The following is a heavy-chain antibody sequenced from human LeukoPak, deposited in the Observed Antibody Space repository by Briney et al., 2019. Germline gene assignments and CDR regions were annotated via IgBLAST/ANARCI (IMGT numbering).Heavy chain of an antibody. CDR2: ISAYNGNT. Sequence: ASVKVSCKASGYTFTSNYIHWVRQAPGQGLEWMGWISAYNGNTNYAQKLQGRVTMTTDTSTSTAYMELRSLRSDDTAVYYCARDSVSDFWSGYYSAYYYGMDVWGQGTTVTVSS. V-gene: IGHV1-18*04. J-gene: IGHJ6*02. CDR3: ARDSVSDFWSGYYSAYYYGMDV. D-gene: IGHD3-3*01. CDR1: GYTFTSNY.